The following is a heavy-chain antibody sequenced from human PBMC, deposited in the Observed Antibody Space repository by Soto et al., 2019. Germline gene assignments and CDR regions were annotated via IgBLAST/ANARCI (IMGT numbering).Heavy chain of an antibody. Sequence: RRSCAASGFTFSRYAIHWFRQAPGEGLEWVAVISRDGSSKYYGDSVKGRFTVSRDNSNNTLYLSMTSLRPDDTAVFYCARSRNGAVPDSINFWGQGTLVTVSS. CDR3: ARSRNGAVPDSINF. J-gene: IGHJ4*02. D-gene: IGHD2-8*01. V-gene: IGHV3-30-3*01. CDR2: ISRDGSSK. CDR1: GFTFSRYA.